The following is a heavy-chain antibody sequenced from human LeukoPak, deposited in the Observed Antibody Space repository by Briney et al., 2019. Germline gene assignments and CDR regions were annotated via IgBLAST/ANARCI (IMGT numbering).Heavy chain of an antibody. J-gene: IGHJ4*02. CDR3: ARDHVSGYHFDY. V-gene: IGHV3-53*01. CDR1: GFTFSSYG. Sequence: GGSLRLSCAASGFTFSSYGMSWVRQAPGKGLEWVSVIYSGGSTYYADSVKGRFTISRDNSKNTLYLQMNSLRAEDTAVYYCARDHVSGYHFDYWGQGTLVTVSS. D-gene: IGHD3-22*01. CDR2: IYSGGST.